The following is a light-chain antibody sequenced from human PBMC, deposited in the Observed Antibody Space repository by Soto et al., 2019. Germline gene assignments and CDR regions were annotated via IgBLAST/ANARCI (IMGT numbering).Light chain of an antibody. CDR2: EVD. J-gene: IGLJ3*02. V-gene: IGLV2-23*02. CDR1: TSDVGIYNL. Sequence: QSALTQPASVSGSPGQSITISCSGTTSDVGIYNLVSWYQQHPGKAPKLVIHEVDKRPSGVSNRFSGSRSGNTASLTISGLQSEDEADYYCSSYAGSRGVFGGGTKVTVL. CDR3: SSYAGSRGV.